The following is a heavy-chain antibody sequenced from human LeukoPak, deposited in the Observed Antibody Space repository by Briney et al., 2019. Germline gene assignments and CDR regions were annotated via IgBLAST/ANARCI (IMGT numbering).Heavy chain of an antibody. CDR2: ISYDGSNK. J-gene: IGHJ4*02. CDR3: ARARSYYGSGSYYNAFDY. V-gene: IGHV3-30-3*01. D-gene: IGHD3-10*01. Sequence: PGRSLRLSCAASGFTFSSYAMHWVRQAPGKGLEWVAVISYDGSNKYYADSVKGRFTISRDNSKNTLYLQMNSLRAEDTAVYYCARARSYYGSGSYYNAFDYWGQGTLVTVSS. CDR1: GFTFSSYA.